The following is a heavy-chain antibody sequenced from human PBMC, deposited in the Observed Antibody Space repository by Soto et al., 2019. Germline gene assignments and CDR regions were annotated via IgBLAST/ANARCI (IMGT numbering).Heavy chain of an antibody. J-gene: IGHJ6*02. D-gene: IGHD3-22*01. CDR1: GFTFSSYW. CDR2: IKQDGSEK. Sequence: PGGSLRLSCAASGFTFSSYWMSWVRQAPGKGLEWVANIKQDGSEKYYVDSVKGRFTISRDNAKNSLYLQMNSLRAEDTAVYYCARFDYDSSGYLPSPYYYYYGMDVWGQGTTVTVSS. V-gene: IGHV3-7*04. CDR3: ARFDYDSSGYLPSPYYYYYGMDV.